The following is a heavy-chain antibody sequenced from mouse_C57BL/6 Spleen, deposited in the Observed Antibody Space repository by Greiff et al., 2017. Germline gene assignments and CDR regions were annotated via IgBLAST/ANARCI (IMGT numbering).Heavy chain of an antibody. V-gene: IGHV1-82*01. J-gene: IGHJ4*01. CDR2: IYPGDGDT. D-gene: IGHD2-4*01. CDR1: GYAFSSSW. CDR3: ARGDYDTVYYAMDY. Sequence: QVQLKQSGPELVKPGASVKISCKASGYAFSSSWMNWVKQRPGKGLEWIGRIYPGDGDTNYNGKFKGKATLTADKSSSTAYMQLSSLTSEDSAVYFCARGDYDTVYYAMDYWGQGTSVTVSS.